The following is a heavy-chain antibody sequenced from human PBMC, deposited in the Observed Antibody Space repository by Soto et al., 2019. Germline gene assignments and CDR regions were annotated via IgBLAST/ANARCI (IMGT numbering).Heavy chain of an antibody. Sequence: EVQLLDSGGGLVQPGGSLRLSCAASGFTFIDYAMSWVRQAPGKGLEWVSTISTAGHNTFSADSVKGRFTISRDNSKNTLYLQMNSLRAEDTAFYFCAKGGSFGGMLDSWGRGTLVTVSS. V-gene: IGHV3-23*01. CDR1: GFTFIDYA. CDR3: AKGGSFGGMLDS. CDR2: ISTAGHNT. D-gene: IGHD3-10*01. J-gene: IGHJ4*02.